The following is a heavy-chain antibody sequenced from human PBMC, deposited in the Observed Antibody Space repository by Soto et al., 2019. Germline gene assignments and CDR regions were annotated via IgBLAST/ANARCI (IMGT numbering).Heavy chain of an antibody. J-gene: IGHJ4*02. Sequence: QVQLVQSGAEEKKPGASVKVSCKASGYTFTSYAMNWVRQAPGQRLEWMGWISAGNGNTKYSQKLQGRVTITRDTSASTAYMALSSLRSEDTAVYYLARGVAPYYCDYWGQGTLVTVPS. CDR1: GYTFTSYA. CDR3: ARGVAPYYCDY. V-gene: IGHV1-3*05. CDR2: ISAGNGNT. D-gene: IGHD2-15*01.